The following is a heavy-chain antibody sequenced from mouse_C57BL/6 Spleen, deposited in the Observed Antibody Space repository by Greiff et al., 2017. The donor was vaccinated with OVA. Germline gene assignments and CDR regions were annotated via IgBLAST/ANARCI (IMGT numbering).Heavy chain of an antibody. CDR1: GYAFSSSW. CDR3: ARSQGTDYAMDY. Sequence: VQLVESGPELVKPGASVKISCKASGYAFSSSWMNWVKQRPGKGLEWIGRIYPGDGDTNYNGKFKGKATLTADKSSSTAYMQLSSLTSEDSAVYFGARSQGTDYAMDYWGQGTSVTVSS. D-gene: IGHD3-2*02. CDR2: IYPGDGDT. V-gene: IGHV1-82*01. J-gene: IGHJ4*01.